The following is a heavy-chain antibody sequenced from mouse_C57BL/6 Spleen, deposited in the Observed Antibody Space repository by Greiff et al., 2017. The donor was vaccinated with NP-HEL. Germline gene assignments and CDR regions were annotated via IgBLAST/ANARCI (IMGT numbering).Heavy chain of an antibody. J-gene: IGHJ3*01. V-gene: IGHV1-76*01. CDR3: ARGAY. CDR2: IYPGSGNT. Sequence: VQLQESGAELVRPGASVKLSCKASGYTFTDYYINWVKQRPGQGLEWIARIYPGSGNTYYNEKFKGKATLTAEKSSSTAYMQLSSLTSEDSAVYFCARGAYWGQGTLVTVSA. CDR1: GYTFTDYY.